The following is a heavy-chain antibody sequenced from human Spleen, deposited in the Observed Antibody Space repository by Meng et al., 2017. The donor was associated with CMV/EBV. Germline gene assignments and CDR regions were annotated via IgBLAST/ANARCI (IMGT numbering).Heavy chain of an antibody. D-gene: IGHD1-7*01. Sequence: GSLRLSCAVYGGSFSGYYWTWSRQPPGKGLEWIGEINDSGSTNYHPSLKSRINISVDRSKNQFSLDLRSVTAADTAVSYGASRNWNYGHDYWGQGTLVTVSS. J-gene: IGHJ4*02. V-gene: IGHV4-34*01. CDR3: ASRNWNYGHDY. CDR1: GGSFSGYY. CDR2: INDSGST.